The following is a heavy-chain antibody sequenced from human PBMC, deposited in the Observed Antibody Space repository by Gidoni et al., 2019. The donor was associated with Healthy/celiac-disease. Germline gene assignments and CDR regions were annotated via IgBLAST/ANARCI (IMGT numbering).Heavy chain of an antibody. Sequence: QVQLQQSGPGLVKPSQTLSLTCAISGDSVPSNSAPWNWIRQSTSRGLEWLGRTYYRTKWYNDYAVSVKSRITINPDTSKNQFSLQLNSVTPEDTAVYYCARDLRDYSSSGADAFDIWGQGTMVTVSS. CDR2: TYYRTKWYN. D-gene: IGHD6-13*01. CDR1: GDSVPSNSAP. V-gene: IGHV6-1*01. J-gene: IGHJ3*02. CDR3: ARDLRDYSSSGADAFDI.